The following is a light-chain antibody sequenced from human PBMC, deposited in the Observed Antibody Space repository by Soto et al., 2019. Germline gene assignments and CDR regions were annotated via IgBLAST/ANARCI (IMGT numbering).Light chain of an antibody. Sequence: EIVLTQSPGTLSLSPGERATLSCRASQSVSSSYLAWCQNKPGQAPRLLIYRASSRATGTPDRFSGSGSGTDFPLTVSRLEHDDFAVYYCRQYGTTPLTFGGGTKVEI. CDR1: QSVSSSY. V-gene: IGKV3-20*01. CDR2: RAS. CDR3: RQYGTTPLT. J-gene: IGKJ4*01.